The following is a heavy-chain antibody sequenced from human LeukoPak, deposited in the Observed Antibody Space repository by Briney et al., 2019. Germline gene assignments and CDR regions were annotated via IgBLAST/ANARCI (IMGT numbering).Heavy chain of an antibody. D-gene: IGHD6-19*01. Sequence: GGSLRLSCAASGFTFSSYAMSWVRQAPGKGLEWVSAISGSGGSTYYADSVKGRFTISRDNSKNSLYLQMNSLSAEDTAVYYCARGPYSSGSSADYWGQGTLVTVSS. CDR1: GFTFSSYA. CDR3: ARGPYSSGSSADY. V-gene: IGHV3-23*01. CDR2: ISGSGGST. J-gene: IGHJ4*02.